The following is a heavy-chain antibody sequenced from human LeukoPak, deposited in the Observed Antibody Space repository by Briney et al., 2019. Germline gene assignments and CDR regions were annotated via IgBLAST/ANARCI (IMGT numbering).Heavy chain of an antibody. V-gene: IGHV3-20*04. Sequence: RPGGSLRLSCAASGFTFSSYEMNWVRQAPGKGLEWVSGINWNGGSTGYADSVKGRFTISRDNAKNSLYLQMNSLRAEDTALYYCARARYGDYTSYFQHWGQGTLVTVSS. CDR1: GFTFSSYE. J-gene: IGHJ1*01. CDR3: ARARYGDYTSYFQH. CDR2: INWNGGST. D-gene: IGHD4-17*01.